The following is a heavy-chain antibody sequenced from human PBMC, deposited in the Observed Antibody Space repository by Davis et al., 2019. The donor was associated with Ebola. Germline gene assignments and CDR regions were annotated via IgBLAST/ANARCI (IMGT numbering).Heavy chain of an antibody. D-gene: IGHD5-18*01. CDR3: AKARFSYGYYFDY. CDR2: ISGSGGSV. V-gene: IGHV3-23*01. Sequence: PGGSLRLSCAASGSTFTNFGFNWVRQTPGKGLEWLSFISGSGGSVFYADSVKGRFAISRDNSKNALFLQMNNLRAEDTALYFCAKARFSYGYYFDYWGQGTLVTVSS. J-gene: IGHJ4*02. CDR1: GSTFTNFG.